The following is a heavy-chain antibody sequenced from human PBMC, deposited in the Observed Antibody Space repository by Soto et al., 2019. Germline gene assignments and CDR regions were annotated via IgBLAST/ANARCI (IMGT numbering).Heavy chain of an antibody. V-gene: IGHV3-23*01. CDR1: GFTFSSYA. D-gene: IGHD6-6*01. Sequence: SLRLSCAASGFTFSSYAMSWVRQAPGKGLEWVSAISGSGGSTYYADSVKGRFTISRDNSKNTLYLQMNSLRAEDTAVYYCAKARFGSSSYYYYGMDVWGQGTTVTVSS. CDR2: ISGSGGST. CDR3: AKARFGSSSYYYYGMDV. J-gene: IGHJ6*02.